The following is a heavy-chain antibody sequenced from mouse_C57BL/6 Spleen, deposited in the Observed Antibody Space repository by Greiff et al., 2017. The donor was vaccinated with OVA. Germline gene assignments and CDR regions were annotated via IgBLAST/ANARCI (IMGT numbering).Heavy chain of an antibody. CDR1: GYSFTDYY. V-gene: IGHV1-39*01. D-gene: IGHD2-4*01. J-gene: IGHJ4*01. Sequence: EVQPQQPGPELVKPGASVKISCKASGYSFTDYYMNWVKQSHGKSLEWIGVINPNYGTTNYNQKFKGKATLTVDQSSSTAYMQLNSLTSEDSAVCYCARSDDYGAMDYWGQGTSVTVSS. CDR2: INPNYGTT. CDR3: ARSDDYGAMDY.